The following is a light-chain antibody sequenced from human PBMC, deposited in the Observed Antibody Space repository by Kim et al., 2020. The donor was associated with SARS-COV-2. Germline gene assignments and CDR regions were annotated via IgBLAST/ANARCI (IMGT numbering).Light chain of an antibody. CDR2: YDS. V-gene: IGLV3-21*04. Sequence: VAQGKTSRITSGGNNIGSKRVHWYQQKPGQAPVLVLYYDSDRPSVIPARFSASNSGNTSTLAISRVEAGDEADYYCQVWDSSSDVVFGGGTQLTVL. J-gene: IGLJ2*01. CDR3: QVWDSSSDVV. CDR1: NIGSKR.